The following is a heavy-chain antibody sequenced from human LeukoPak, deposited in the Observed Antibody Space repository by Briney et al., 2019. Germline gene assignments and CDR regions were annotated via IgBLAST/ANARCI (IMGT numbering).Heavy chain of an antibody. CDR2: INHSGST. CDR3: ARAAYGYSHDAFDI. D-gene: IGHD5-18*01. Sequence: ASETLSLTSAVYGGSFSGYYWSWIRQPPGKGLEWIGEINHSGSTNYNPSLKSRVTISVDTSKNQFSLKLSSVTAADTAVYYCARAAYGYSHDAFDIWGQGTMVTVSS. V-gene: IGHV4-34*01. CDR1: GGSFSGYY. J-gene: IGHJ3*02.